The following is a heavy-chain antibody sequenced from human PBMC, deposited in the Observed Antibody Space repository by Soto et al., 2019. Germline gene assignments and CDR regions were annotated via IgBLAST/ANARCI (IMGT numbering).Heavy chain of an antibody. V-gene: IGHV4-30-4*01. CDR1: GASVAGGSYY. J-gene: IGHJ5*02. CDR3: ARDTYSGYDFGL. D-gene: IGHD5-12*01. CDR2: IPSRGRP. Sequence: QVQLRESGPGLVKPSQTLSLTCSVSGASVAGGSYYWSWVRQPPGKGLEWIGYIPSRGRPFYNPSLTSRGTISADTCKNQLSLQLTSVTAADTAVYYCARDTYSGYDFGLWGQGTLVTVSS.